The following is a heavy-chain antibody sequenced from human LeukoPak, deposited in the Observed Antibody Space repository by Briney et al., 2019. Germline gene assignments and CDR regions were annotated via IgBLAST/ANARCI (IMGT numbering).Heavy chain of an antibody. V-gene: IGHV1-24*01. CDR3: ATDRESWELNAFDI. CDR1: GYTLTELS. Sequence: ASVKVSCKVSGYTLTELSMHWVRQAPGKGLEWMGGFDPEDGETIYAQKFQGRVTMTEDTSTDTAYMELSSLRSEDTAVYYCATDRESWELNAFDIWGQGTMVTVSS. J-gene: IGHJ3*02. D-gene: IGHD1-26*01. CDR2: FDPEDGET.